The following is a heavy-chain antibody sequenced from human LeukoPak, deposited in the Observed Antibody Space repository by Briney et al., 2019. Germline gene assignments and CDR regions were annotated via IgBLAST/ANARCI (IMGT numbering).Heavy chain of an antibody. D-gene: IGHD2-2*03. Sequence: GGSLRLSCAASGFTFSSYGMHWVRQAPGKGLEWVAVIWSDGSNKYYADSVKGRFTISRDNSKNTLYLQMNSLRAEDTAVYYCARDWIYYYYGMDVWGQGTTVTVSS. J-gene: IGHJ6*02. V-gene: IGHV3-33*01. CDR2: IWSDGSNK. CDR1: GFTFSSYG. CDR3: ARDWIYYYYGMDV.